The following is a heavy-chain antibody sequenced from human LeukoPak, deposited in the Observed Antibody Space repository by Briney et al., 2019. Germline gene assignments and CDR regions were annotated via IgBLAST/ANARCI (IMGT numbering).Heavy chain of an antibody. CDR1: GYTFTFYY. CDR2: INPNSGGT. CDR3: ARGHSSLRLYYFDY. Sequence: ASVKVSCTSSGYTFTFYYMHWVRLAPGQGLEWMGWINPNSGGTNYAQKFEGRVTMTRDTSISTADMELSSLTSEDTAVYYCARGHSSLRLYYFDYWGQGTLVTVSS. V-gene: IGHV1-2*02. J-gene: IGHJ4*02. D-gene: IGHD6-6*01.